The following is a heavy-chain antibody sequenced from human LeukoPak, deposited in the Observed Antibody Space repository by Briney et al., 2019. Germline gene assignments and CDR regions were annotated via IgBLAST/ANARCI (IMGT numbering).Heavy chain of an antibody. Sequence: SETLSLTCTVSGGSISSYYWSWIRQPPGKGLEWIGYIYYSGSTNYNPSLKSRVTISVDTSKNQFSLKLSSVTAADTAVYYCASGEGGEFFDYWGQGTLVTLSS. D-gene: IGHD3-10*01. V-gene: IGHV4-59*01. CDR2: IYYSGST. J-gene: IGHJ4*02. CDR3: ASGEGGEFFDY. CDR1: GGSISSYY.